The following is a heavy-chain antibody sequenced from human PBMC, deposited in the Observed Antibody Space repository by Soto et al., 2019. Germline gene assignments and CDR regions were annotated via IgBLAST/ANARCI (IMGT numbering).Heavy chain of an antibody. CDR1: GFTFSDHY. Sequence: EVQLVESGGGLVQPGGSLRLSCAASGFTFSDHYMDWVRQAPGKGLEWVGRTRNKANSYTTEYAASVKGRFTISRDDSKNSLYLQMNSLKTEDTAVYYCARENYDILTGYSRFYYYGMDVWGQGTTVTVSS. J-gene: IGHJ6*02. V-gene: IGHV3-72*01. CDR3: ARENYDILTGYSRFYYYGMDV. CDR2: TRNKANSYTT. D-gene: IGHD3-9*01.